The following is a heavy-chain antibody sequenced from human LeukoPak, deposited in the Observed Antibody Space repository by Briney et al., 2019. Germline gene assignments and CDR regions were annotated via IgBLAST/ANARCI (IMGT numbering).Heavy chain of an antibody. CDR3: ARVPVPESERYYFDY. Sequence: GGSLRLSCAASGFTFSSNAMHWVRQAPGKGLEWVAVISYDGSNKYYADSVKGRFTISRDNSKNTLYLQMNSLRAEDTAVYYCARVPVPESERYYFDYWGQGTLVTVSS. CDR1: GFTFSSNA. V-gene: IGHV3-30*01. CDR2: ISYDGSNK. J-gene: IGHJ4*02. D-gene: IGHD2-2*01.